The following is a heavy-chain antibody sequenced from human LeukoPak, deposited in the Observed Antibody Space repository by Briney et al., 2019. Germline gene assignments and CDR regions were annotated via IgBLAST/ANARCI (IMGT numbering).Heavy chain of an antibody. D-gene: IGHD5-12*01. V-gene: IGHV3-23*01. CDR1: GFTFSSYA. CDR2: IRGRGGYT. Sequence: PGQSLRLSCAAPGFTFSSYAISWVSQAPGKGREWVSAIRGRGGYTYYADSVKGRFTISRDNPKNTLYLQMNSLRAEDTAVYYCAKTWWATIYYAFDIWGQGTMVTVSS. CDR3: AKTWWATIYYAFDI. J-gene: IGHJ3*02.